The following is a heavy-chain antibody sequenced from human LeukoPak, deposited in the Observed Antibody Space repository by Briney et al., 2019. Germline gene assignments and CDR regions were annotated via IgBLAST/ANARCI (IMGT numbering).Heavy chain of an antibody. D-gene: IGHD7-27*01. CDR2: MNPNSGNT. V-gene: IGHV1-8*01. CDR3: AKADWGSNTHTTDY. Sequence: ASVKVSCKASGYTFTSYDTNWVRQATGQGLEWMGWMNPNSGNTGYAQKFQGRVTMTRNTSISTAYMELSSLRSEDTAVYYCAKADWGSNTHTTDYWGQGTLVTVSS. J-gene: IGHJ4*02. CDR1: GYTFTSYD.